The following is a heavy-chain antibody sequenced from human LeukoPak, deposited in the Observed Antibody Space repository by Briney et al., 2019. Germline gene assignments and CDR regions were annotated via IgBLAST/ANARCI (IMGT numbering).Heavy chain of an antibody. J-gene: IGHJ6*02. Sequence: SVKVSCKASGGTFSSYAISWVRQAPGQGLEWMGRIIPILGIANYAQKFQGRVTITADKSTSTAYMELSSLRSEDMAVYYCAMPQLVTGHYYYGMDVWGQGTTVTVSS. CDR1: GGTFSSYA. CDR3: AMPQLVTGHYYYGMDV. V-gene: IGHV1-69*04. D-gene: IGHD6-13*01. CDR2: IIPILGIA.